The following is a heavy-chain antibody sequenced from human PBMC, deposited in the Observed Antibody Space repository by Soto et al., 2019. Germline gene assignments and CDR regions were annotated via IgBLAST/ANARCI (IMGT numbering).Heavy chain of an antibody. D-gene: IGHD6-13*01. J-gene: IGHJ4*02. V-gene: IGHV5-51*01. Sequence: RYSPSFQGQVTISADKSINTAYLQWSSLKASETAMYFCARLVAESNSNWAFDYWGQGTLVTVSS. CDR3: ARLVAESNSNWAFDY.